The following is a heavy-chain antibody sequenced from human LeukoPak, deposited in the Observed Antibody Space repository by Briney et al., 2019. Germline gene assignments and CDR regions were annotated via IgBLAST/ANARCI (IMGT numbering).Heavy chain of an antibody. D-gene: IGHD3-3*01. J-gene: IGHJ4*02. CDR3: ARRIESYDFWSAYYTPDY. Sequence: PGGSLRLSCAASGFTFSSCRMYWVRQAPGKGLAWVSRINSDGSKTRYADSVKGRFTISRDNAKNTLYLQMNSLSAEDTAVYYCARRIESYDFWSAYYTPDYWGQGTLVTVSS. CDR1: GFTFSSCR. V-gene: IGHV3-74*01. CDR2: INSDGSKT.